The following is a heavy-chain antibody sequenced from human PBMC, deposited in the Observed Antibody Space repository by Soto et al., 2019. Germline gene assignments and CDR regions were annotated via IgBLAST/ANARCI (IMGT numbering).Heavy chain of an antibody. D-gene: IGHD2-15*01. Sequence: SETLSLTCTVSGGSISSGDYYWSWIRQPPGKGLEWIGYIYYSGSTYYNPSLKSRVTISVDTSKNQSSLKLSSVTAADTAVYYCARDAEEYCSGGSCYPSSYGMDVWGQGTTVTVSS. CDR1: GGSISSGDYY. CDR3: ARDAEEYCSGGSCYPSSYGMDV. CDR2: IYYSGST. J-gene: IGHJ6*02. V-gene: IGHV4-30-4*01.